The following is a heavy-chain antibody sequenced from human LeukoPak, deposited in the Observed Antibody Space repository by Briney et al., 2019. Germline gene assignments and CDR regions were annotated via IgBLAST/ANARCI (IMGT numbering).Heavy chain of an antibody. J-gene: IGHJ4*02. V-gene: IGHV3-74*01. CDR2: INSDATTT. D-gene: IGHD2-2*02. CDR3: AKDPGRYCSSTSCYTGFDY. Sequence: GGSLRLSCAVSGFTFSTYWMHWVRQAPGKGLVWVSRINSDATTTNYADSVKGRFTISRDNAKNTLYLQMNSLRAEDTAVYYCAKDPGRYCSSTSCYTGFDYWGQGTLVTVSS. CDR1: GFTFSTYW.